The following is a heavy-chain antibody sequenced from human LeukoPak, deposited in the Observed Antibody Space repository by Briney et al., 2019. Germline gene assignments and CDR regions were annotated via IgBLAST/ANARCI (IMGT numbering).Heavy chain of an antibody. J-gene: IGHJ1*01. CDR2: ISYDGSDK. CDR1: GFTFSSYD. Sequence: GGSLRLSCAASGFTFSSYDMHWVRQAPGKGLEWVAFISYDGSDKYYADSVKGRFTISRDNSKNTLYLQVSSLRAEDTALYYCARPLYGDFAKYFQRWGQGTLVTVSS. D-gene: IGHD4-17*01. CDR3: ARPLYGDFAKYFQR. V-gene: IGHV3-30*03.